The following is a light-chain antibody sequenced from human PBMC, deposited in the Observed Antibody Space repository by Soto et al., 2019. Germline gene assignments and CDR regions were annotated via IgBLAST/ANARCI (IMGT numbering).Light chain of an antibody. Sequence: EIVLTQSPATLSLSPGERATLSCRASQSVSSYLAWYQQKPGQAPRLLIYDASNRATGIPARFSGSGSGTDFSLTISSLEPEDFVVYYCQQRSNWRPYTFGQGTKLEIK. J-gene: IGKJ2*01. V-gene: IGKV3-11*01. CDR1: QSVSSY. CDR2: DAS. CDR3: QQRSNWRPYT.